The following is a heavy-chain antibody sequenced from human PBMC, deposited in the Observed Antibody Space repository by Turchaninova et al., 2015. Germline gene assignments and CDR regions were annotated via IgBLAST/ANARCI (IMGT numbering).Heavy chain of an antibody. D-gene: IGHD5-18*01. CDR3: THRRQKGDSYGY. V-gene: IGHV2-5*02. CDR1: GFSFSPTGVG. CDR2: IYWDDDK. Sequence: QITLKESGPTLVKPTQTLTLTCTFSGFSFSPTGVGVGWIPQPPGKALAWLALIYWDDDKRYRPSLKSRLNITKDTSKNQVVLTMTNMDPVDTATYYYTHRRQKGDSYGYWGQGVLVTVSS. J-gene: IGHJ4*02.